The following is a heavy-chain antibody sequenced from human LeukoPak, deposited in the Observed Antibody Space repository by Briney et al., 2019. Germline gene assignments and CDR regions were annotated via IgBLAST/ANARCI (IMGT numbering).Heavy chain of an antibody. CDR1: GFIFSTYG. CDR3: GRELAGGSGWSPLDY. V-gene: IGHV3-72*01. J-gene: IGHJ4*02. D-gene: IGHD6-19*01. Sequence: PGGSLRLSCAVSGFIFSTYGMHWVRQAPGKGLEWVGRSRNKGNSYTTEYAASVKGRFAISRDESKNSVYLQMNSLQNDDTAVYYCGRELAGGSGWSPLDYWGQGTLVTVSS. CDR2: SRNKGNSYTT.